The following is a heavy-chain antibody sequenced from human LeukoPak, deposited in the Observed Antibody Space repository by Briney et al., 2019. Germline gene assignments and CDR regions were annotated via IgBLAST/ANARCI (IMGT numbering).Heavy chain of an antibody. CDR1: AGSFSSYY. Sequence: SETLSLTSAVYAGSFSSYYWSCISHPPGSGLEWIGEIKHSGSTNYNPSLKSRVTISVDTSKNQFSLKLSSVTAADTAVYYCAIMTGPFDPWGQGTLVTVSS. V-gene: IGHV4-34*01. CDR2: IKHSGST. D-gene: IGHD3-9*01. J-gene: IGHJ5*02. CDR3: AIMTGPFDP.